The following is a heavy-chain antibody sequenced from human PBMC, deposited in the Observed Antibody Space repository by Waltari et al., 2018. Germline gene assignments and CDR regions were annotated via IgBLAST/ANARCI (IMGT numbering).Heavy chain of an antibody. Sequence: QVQLVQSGAEVKKPGSSVKVSCKASGGTFSSYTTSWVRQAPGQGLEWMGRIIPILGIANYAQKFQGRVTITADKSTSTAYMELSSLRSEDTAVYYCARGSSSSTEYYYYYYGMDVWGQGTTVTVSS. CDR3: ARGSSSSTEYYYYYYGMDV. J-gene: IGHJ6*02. D-gene: IGHD6-6*01. CDR1: GGTFSSYT. V-gene: IGHV1-69*02. CDR2: IIPILGIA.